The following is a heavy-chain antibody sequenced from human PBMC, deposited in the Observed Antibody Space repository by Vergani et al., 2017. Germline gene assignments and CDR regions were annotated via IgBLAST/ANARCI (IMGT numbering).Heavy chain of an antibody. CDR1: GFTFSSYW. D-gene: IGHD3-3*01. Sequence: EVQLVESGGGLVQPGGSLRLSCAASGFTFSSYWMSWVRQAPGKGLEWVANIKQDGSEKYYVDSVKGRFTISRDNANNSLYLQMNSLRAEDTAVYYCARDSSYYDFWSGYLYYFDYWGQGTLVTVSS. CDR2: IKQDGSEK. J-gene: IGHJ4*02. CDR3: ARDSSYYDFWSGYLYYFDY. V-gene: IGHV3-7*01.